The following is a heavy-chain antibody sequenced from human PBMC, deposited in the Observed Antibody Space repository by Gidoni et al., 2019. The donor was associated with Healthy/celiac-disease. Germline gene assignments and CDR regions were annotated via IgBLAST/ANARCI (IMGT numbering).Heavy chain of an antibody. V-gene: IGHV4-59*01. J-gene: IGHJ3*02. CDR3: ARATAWGWKSAFDI. Sequence: QVQLQESGPGLVKPSETLSLTCTVSGGSNSSYYWSWIRQPPGKGLEWIGYIYYSGSTNYNPSLKSRVTISVDTSKNQFSLKLSSVTAADTAVYYCARATAWGWKSAFDIWGQGTMVTVSS. CDR1: GGSNSSYY. D-gene: IGHD1-1*01. CDR2: IYYSGST.